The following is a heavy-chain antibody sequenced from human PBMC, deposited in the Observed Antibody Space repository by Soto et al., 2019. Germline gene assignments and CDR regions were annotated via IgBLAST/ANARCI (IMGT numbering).Heavy chain of an antibody. V-gene: IGHV1-18*01. J-gene: IGHJ5*02. CDR2: ISAYNGNT. CDR1: GYTFTSYG. CDR3: ARDNPRFSSNFDP. D-gene: IGHD3-3*01. Sequence: GASVKVSCKASGYTFTSYGISWVRQAPVQGLEWMGWISAYNGNTNYSQKLQGRVTMTTDTSTSTAYMELRSLRSDDTAVYYCARDNPRFSSNFDPWGQGTLVTVSS.